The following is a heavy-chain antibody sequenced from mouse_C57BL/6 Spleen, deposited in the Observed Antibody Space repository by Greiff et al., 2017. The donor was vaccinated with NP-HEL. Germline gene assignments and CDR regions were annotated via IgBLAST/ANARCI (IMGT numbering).Heavy chain of an antibody. J-gene: IGHJ4*01. Sequence: QVQLQQSGPELVKPGASVKISCKASGYSFTSYYIHWVKQRPGQGLEWIGWIYPGSGNTKYNEKFKGKATLTADTSSSTAYMQLSSLTSEDSAVYYCARSQPPYYAMDYWGQGTSVTVSS. CDR1: GYSFTSYY. CDR3: ARSQPPYYAMDY. CDR2: IYPGSGNT. D-gene: IGHD6-1*01. V-gene: IGHV1-66*01.